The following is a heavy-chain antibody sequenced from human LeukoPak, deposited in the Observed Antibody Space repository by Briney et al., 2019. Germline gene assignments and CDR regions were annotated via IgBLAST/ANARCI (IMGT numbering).Heavy chain of an antibody. J-gene: IGHJ4*02. V-gene: IGHV5-51*01. CDR1: GYSFTSYW. Sequence: GESLKISCKGSGYSFTSYWIGWVRQMPGTGLEWMGIIYAGDSRPRYSPSFQGQVTISVDKSISTAYLQWSSLKASDTAIYYCARGYYYFEHWGQGTLVTVSS. CDR3: ARGYYYFEH. CDR2: IYAGDSRP. D-gene: IGHD3-3*01.